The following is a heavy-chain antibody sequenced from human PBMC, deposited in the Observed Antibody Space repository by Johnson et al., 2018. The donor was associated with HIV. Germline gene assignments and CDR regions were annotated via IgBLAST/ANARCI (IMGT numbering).Heavy chain of an antibody. CDR2: ISYDGSNK. Sequence: QVQLVESGGGAVQPGRSLRLSCAASGFTFSSYGMHWVRQAPGKGLEWVAVISYDGSNKYYADSVKGRFTISRDNAKNSLYLQMNGLKTEDTAVYYCTTMSALWFGDLHVFGDGFDIWGQGTMVTVSS. CDR3: TTMSALWFGDLHVFGDGFDI. V-gene: IGHV3-30*03. J-gene: IGHJ3*02. D-gene: IGHD3-10*01. CDR1: GFTFSSYG.